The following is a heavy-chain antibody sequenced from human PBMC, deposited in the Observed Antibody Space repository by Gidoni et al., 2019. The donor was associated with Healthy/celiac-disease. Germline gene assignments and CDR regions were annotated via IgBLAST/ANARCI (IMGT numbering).Heavy chain of an antibody. Sequence: QVQQVQSGAGVKKPGASVKVSCKVSGDTLTELSMHWVRQAPGKGLEWMGGFDPEDGETIYAQKFQGRVTMTEDTSTDTAYMELSSLRSEDTAVYYCATYATMIVVVTPDAFDIWGQGTMVTVSS. CDR1: GDTLTELS. V-gene: IGHV1-24*01. J-gene: IGHJ3*02. CDR3: ATYATMIVVVTPDAFDI. CDR2: FDPEDGET. D-gene: IGHD3-22*01.